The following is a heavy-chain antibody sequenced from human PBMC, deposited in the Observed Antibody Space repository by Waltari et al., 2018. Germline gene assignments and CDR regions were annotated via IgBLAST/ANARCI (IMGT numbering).Heavy chain of an antibody. CDR1: GFTFSGSA. J-gene: IGHJ4*02. Sequence: EVQLVESGGGLVQPGGSLKLSCAASGFTFSGSAMHWVRQDSGKGLEWVGRIRSKANSYATAYAASVKGRFTISRDDSKNTAYLQMNSLKTEDTAVYYCTRPTVTTEGGDYWGQGTLVTVSS. D-gene: IGHD4-17*01. CDR2: IRSKANSYAT. V-gene: IGHV3-73*01. CDR3: TRPTVTTEGGDY.